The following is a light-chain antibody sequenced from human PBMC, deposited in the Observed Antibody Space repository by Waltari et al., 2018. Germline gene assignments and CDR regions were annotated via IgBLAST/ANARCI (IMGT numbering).Light chain of an antibody. Sequence: SYELSQPPSESVSPGQTAVIPCPGEEWGNQFVWWYQQKPGQSPVLVLYQDDKRPSGIPERFSGSNAGTRATLIIVGTQPMDEADYYCQAWDRTTAVFGGGTKLTVL. J-gene: IGLJ2*01. CDR3: QAWDRTTAV. CDR2: QDD. CDR1: EWGNQF. V-gene: IGLV3-1*01.